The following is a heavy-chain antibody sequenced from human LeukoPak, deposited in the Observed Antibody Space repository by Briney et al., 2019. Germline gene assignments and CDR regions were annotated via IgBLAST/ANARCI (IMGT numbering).Heavy chain of an antibody. V-gene: IGHV4-39*07. Sequence: SQTLSLTCTVSGGSISSGGYYWGWIRQPPGKGLEWIGSIYYSGSTYYNPSLKSRVTISVDTSKNQFSLKLSSVTAADTAVYYCARVPVGGVDYVWGSYRLRRDFDYWGQGTLVTVSS. CDR2: IYYSGST. J-gene: IGHJ4*02. CDR3: ARVPVGGVDYVWGSYRLRRDFDY. CDR1: GGSISSGGYY. D-gene: IGHD3-16*02.